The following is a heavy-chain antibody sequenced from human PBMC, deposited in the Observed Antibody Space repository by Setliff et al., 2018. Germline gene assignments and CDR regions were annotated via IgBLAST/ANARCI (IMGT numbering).Heavy chain of an antibody. Sequence: ASVKVSCKTSGFRFTSFGINWVRQAPGQGLEWMGWISAYARKFQGRVIMTTDTSTNTAYMELRSLRSDDTAIYYCARGPPEFVVAPAEGKFDYWGQGTLVTVSS. J-gene: IGHJ4*02. V-gene: IGHV1-18*01. CDR2: ISA. CDR1: GFRFTSFG. CDR3: ARGPPEFVVAPAEGKFDY. D-gene: IGHD2-15*01.